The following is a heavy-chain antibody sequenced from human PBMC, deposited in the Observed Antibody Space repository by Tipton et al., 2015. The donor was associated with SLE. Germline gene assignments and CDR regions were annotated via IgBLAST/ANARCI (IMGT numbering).Heavy chain of an antibody. V-gene: IGHV4-61*02. CDR3: ARRVVAQGQLAFDI. CDR1: GGSISSGSYY. D-gene: IGHD3-22*01. CDR2: IYTSGST. J-gene: IGHJ3*02. Sequence: TLSLTCTVSGGSISSGSYYWSWIRQPAGKGLEWIGRIYTSGSTNYNPSLKSRVTISVDTSKNQFSLKLSSVTAADTAVYYCARRVVAQGQLAFDIWGQGTMVTVSS.